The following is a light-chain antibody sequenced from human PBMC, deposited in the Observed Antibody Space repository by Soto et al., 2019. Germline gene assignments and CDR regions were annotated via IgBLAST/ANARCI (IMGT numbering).Light chain of an antibody. CDR2: GAS. CDR1: QSVSSN. V-gene: IGKV3-15*01. Sequence: EIVMTQSPATLSVSPGERATLSCGASQSVSSNLAWYQQKPGQAPRLLIYGASTRATGIPARFSGSGSGTEFTLTISSLQSEDFAVYNCQQYNNWPPMYTFGQGTKLEIK. CDR3: QQYNNWPPMYT. J-gene: IGKJ2*01.